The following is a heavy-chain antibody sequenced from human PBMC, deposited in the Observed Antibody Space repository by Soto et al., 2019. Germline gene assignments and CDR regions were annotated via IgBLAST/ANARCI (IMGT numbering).Heavy chain of an antibody. D-gene: IGHD6-19*01. V-gene: IGHV6-1*01. CDR2: TYYRSKLYN. J-gene: IGHJ6*02. Sequence: SPTLSLTCAISGDSVSSNSAAWNWIRQSPSRGLEWLGRTYYRSKLYNDYAVSVKSRITINPDTSKNQFSLQLNSVTPEDTAVYYCARGGIAVAGPTGYYYYGMDVWGQGTTVTVSS. CDR3: ARGGIAVAGPTGYYYYGMDV. CDR1: GDSVSSNSAA.